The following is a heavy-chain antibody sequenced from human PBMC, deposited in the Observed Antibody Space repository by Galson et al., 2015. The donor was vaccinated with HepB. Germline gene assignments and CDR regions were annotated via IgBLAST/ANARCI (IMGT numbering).Heavy chain of an antibody. Sequence: SLRLSCAASGFTFSSYSMNWVRQAPGKGLEWVSYISSSSSTIYYADSVKGRFTISRDNSKNTLYLQMNSLRAEDTAVYYCAGDSQRRWRDNPDYWGQGTLVTVSS. CDR2: ISSSSSTI. V-gene: IGHV3-48*01. CDR1: GFTFSSYS. J-gene: IGHJ4*02. CDR3: AGDSQRRWRDNPDY. D-gene: IGHD5-24*01.